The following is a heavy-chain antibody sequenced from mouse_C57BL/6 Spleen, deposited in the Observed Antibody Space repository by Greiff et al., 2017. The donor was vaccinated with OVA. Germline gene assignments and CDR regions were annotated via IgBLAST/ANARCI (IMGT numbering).Heavy chain of an antibody. CDR3: TSSLTGAD. Sequence: EVQLQQSGAELVRPGASVKLSCTASGFNIKDDYMHWVKQRPEQGLEWIGWIDPENGDTEYASKFQGKATITADTSSSTAYLQLRSLTSVYTSVYYCTSSLTGADWGQGTTLTVSS. J-gene: IGHJ2*01. CDR1: GFNIKDDY. V-gene: IGHV14-4*01. CDR2: IDPENGDT. D-gene: IGHD4-1*01.